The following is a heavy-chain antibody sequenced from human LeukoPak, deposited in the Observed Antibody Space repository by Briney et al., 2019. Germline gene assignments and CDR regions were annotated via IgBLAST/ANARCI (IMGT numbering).Heavy chain of an antibody. D-gene: IGHD6-19*01. V-gene: IGHV1-2*02. CDR1: GYTFTSFY. CDR3: ARGRLTQVAGLNWFDP. J-gene: IGHJ5*02. CDR2: INPNSGGT. Sequence: GASVKVSCKTSGYTFTSFYMHWVRQAPGQGLEWMGWINPNSGGTNYAQKFQGRVTMTRDTSISTAYMELSRLRSDDTAVYYCARGRLTQVAGLNWFDPWGQGTLVTVSS.